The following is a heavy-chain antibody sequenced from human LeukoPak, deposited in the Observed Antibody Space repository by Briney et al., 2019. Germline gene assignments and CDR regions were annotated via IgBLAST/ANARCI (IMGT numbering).Heavy chain of an antibody. V-gene: IGHV4-39*07. CDR1: GGSISSSSYY. J-gene: IGHJ4*02. CDR2: IYYSGST. CDR3: ARDRGRDGPFDY. Sequence: SETLSLTCTVSGGSISSSSYYWGWIRQPPGKGLEWIGSIYYSGSTYYNPSLKSRVTISVDTSKNQFSLKLSSVTAADTAVYYCARDRGRDGPFDYWGQGTLVTVSS. D-gene: IGHD5-24*01.